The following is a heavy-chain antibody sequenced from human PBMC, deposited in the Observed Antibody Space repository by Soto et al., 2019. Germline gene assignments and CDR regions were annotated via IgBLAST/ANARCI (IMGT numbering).Heavy chain of an antibody. CDR2: ISYDGSNK. D-gene: IGHD6-13*01. Sequence: VQLVESGGGVVQPGRSLRLSCAASGFTFSSYAMHWVRQAPGKGLEWVAVISYDGSNKYYADSVKGRFTISRDNSKNTLYLQMNSLRAEDTAVYYCARELYSSPHYGMDVWGQGTTVTVSS. J-gene: IGHJ6*02. CDR1: GFTFSSYA. CDR3: ARELYSSPHYGMDV. V-gene: IGHV3-30-3*01.